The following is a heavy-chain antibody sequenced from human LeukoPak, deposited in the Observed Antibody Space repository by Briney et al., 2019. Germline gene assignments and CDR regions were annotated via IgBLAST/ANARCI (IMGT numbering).Heavy chain of an antibody. V-gene: IGHV3-30*03. D-gene: IGHD2-2*01. CDR1: GFTFSSYG. CDR3: ARVRYCSSTSCYFADY. J-gene: IGHJ4*02. Sequence: PGRSLRLSCAASGFTFSSYGMHWVRQAPGKGLEWVAVISYDGSNKYYADSVKGRFTISRDNSKNTLYLQMNSLRAEDTAVYYCARVRYCSSTSCYFADYCGQGTLVTVSS. CDR2: ISYDGSNK.